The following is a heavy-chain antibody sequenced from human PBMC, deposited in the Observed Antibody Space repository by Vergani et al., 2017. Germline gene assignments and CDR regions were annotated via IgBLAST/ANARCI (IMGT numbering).Heavy chain of an antibody. Sequence: QVQLQESGPGLVKPSQTLSLTCTVSGGSISSGSYYWSWIRQPAGKGLEWIGRIYTSGSTNYNPSLKSRVTISVDTSKNQFSLKLSSVTAADTAVYYCARDSRRRFWAETPTHDYWGQGTLVTVSS. CDR3: ARDSRRRFWAETPTHDY. CDR1: GGSISSGSYY. J-gene: IGHJ4*02. CDR2: IYTSGST. V-gene: IGHV4-61*02. D-gene: IGHD2/OR15-2a*01.